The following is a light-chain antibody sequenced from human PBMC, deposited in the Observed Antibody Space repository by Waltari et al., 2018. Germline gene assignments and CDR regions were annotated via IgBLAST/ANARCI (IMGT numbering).Light chain of an antibody. Sequence: DIQMTQSPSTLSASVGDRVTITCRASQSISSWLAWYQQKPGKATKLLIYKASSLESGVPSRFSGSGSGTEFTLTISSLQPDDFATYYCQQYNSRTFGQGTKVEIK. J-gene: IGKJ1*01. CDR1: QSISSW. CDR2: KAS. V-gene: IGKV1-5*03. CDR3: QQYNSRT.